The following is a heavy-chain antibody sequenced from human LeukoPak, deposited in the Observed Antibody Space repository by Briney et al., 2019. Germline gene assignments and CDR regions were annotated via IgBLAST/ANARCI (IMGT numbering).Heavy chain of an antibody. V-gene: IGHV3-66*01. CDR2: IYSNGNT. D-gene: IGHD5-12*01. CDR1: GFTFSSYA. CDR3: ALALAVSGFNYFDY. J-gene: IGHJ4*02. Sequence: PGGSLRLSCAASGFTFSSYAMSWVRQAPGKGLEWVSVIYSNGNTYYADSVKGRFTISRDNSKNTLFLQMNSLRAEDTAVYYCALALAVSGFNYFDYWGQGTLVTVSS.